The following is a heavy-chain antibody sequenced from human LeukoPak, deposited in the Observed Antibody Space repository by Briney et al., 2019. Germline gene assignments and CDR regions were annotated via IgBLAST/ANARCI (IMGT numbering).Heavy chain of an antibody. Sequence: GGSLRLSCAASGFTFSSYAMSWVRQAPGKGLEWVSAISGSGGSTYYADSVKGRFTISRDNSKNTLYLQMNSLSAEDTAVYDCAKDPSEGGTSGWDDAFDIWGQGTMVTVSS. CDR3: AKDPSEGGTSGWDDAFDI. CDR1: GFTFSSYA. J-gene: IGHJ3*02. D-gene: IGHD2-2*01. V-gene: IGHV3-23*01. CDR2: ISGSGGST.